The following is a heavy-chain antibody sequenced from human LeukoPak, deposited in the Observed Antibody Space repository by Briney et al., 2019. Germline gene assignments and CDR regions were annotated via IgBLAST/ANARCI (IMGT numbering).Heavy chain of an antibody. CDR2: ISSSGGTI. V-gene: IGHV3-48*01. D-gene: IGHD3-16*01. CDR1: GFTFSGSA. Sequence: GGSLRLSCAASGFTFSGSAMNWVRQAPGKGLEWVSYISSSGGTIYYADSVKGRFTISRDNSKNRLYLQMNSLRAEDTAIYYCARGGIGSPLGWGQGTLVTVSS. CDR3: ARGGIGSPLG. J-gene: IGHJ4*02.